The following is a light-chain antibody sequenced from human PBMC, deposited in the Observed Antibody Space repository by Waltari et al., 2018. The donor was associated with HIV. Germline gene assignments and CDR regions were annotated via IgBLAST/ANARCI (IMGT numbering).Light chain of an antibody. CDR1: SSNI. CDR2: RNN. CDR3: AAWDDSLNAVV. Sequence: QSVLTQPPSVSGTPGQRVTISCSGSSSNIHWYQQLPGTAPRLLIYRNNQRPSGVPDRFSGSKSGTSASLAITGLQSEDDTDYYCAAWDDSLNAVVFGGGTKLTVL. J-gene: IGLJ2*01. V-gene: IGLV1-44*01.